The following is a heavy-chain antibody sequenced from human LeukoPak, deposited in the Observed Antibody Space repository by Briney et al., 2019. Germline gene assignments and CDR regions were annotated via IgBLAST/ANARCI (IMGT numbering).Heavy chain of an antibody. CDR2: IYYSGST. CDR3: ARLERGTMVRGALPYYYYMDV. V-gene: IGHV4-39*01. J-gene: IGHJ6*03. CDR1: GASISGSSHYF. Sequence: SQTLSLTCTVSGASISGSSHYFWGWIRQPPGKGLEWIGSIYYSGSTYYNPSLKSRVTISVDTSKNQFSLKLSSVTAADTAVYYCARLERGTMVRGALPYYYYMDVWGKGTTVTISS. D-gene: IGHD3-10*01.